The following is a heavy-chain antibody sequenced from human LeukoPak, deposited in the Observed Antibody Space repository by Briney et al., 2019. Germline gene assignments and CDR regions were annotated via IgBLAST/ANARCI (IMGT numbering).Heavy chain of an antibody. J-gene: IGHJ5*02. Sequence: GGSLRLSCAASGFTFSSYAMHWVRQAPGKGLEWVAVISYDGSNKYYADSVKGRFTISRDNSKNTLYLQMNSLRAEDTAVYYCARDRRGHYYGSGTNWFDPWGQGTLVTVSS. CDR1: GFTFSSYA. CDR3: ARDRRGHYYGSGTNWFDP. D-gene: IGHD3-10*01. V-gene: IGHV3-30-3*01. CDR2: ISYDGSNK.